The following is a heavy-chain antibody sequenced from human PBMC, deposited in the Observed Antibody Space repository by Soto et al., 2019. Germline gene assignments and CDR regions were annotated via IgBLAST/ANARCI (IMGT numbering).Heavy chain of an antibody. J-gene: IGHJ4*01. CDR2: IYYTGTT. CDR1: DSPISNDS. V-gene: IGHV4-59*08. CDR3: GRLGGYYQAFNI. D-gene: IGHD3-22*01. Sequence: PSETLSLTCAVSDSPISNDSWGWFRQPPGLGLEWVGYIYYTGTTTYNPSLRSRVAISLDASKSQFSLNLRSVTAADTAVYYCGRLGGYYQAFNIWGPGALVTVS.